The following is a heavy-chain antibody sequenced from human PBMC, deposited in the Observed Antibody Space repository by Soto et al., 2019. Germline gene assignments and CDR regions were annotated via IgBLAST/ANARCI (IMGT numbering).Heavy chain of an antibody. J-gene: IGHJ4*02. Sequence: ASVKVSCKASGYTFTSYGISWVRQAPGQGLEWMGWISAYNGNTNYAQKLQGRVTMTTDTSTSTAYMELRSSVTAADTAVYYCARVDPHVVPAARRGYYFDYWGQGTLVTVSS. CDR1: GYTFTSYG. D-gene: IGHD2-2*01. CDR3: ARVDPHVVPAARRGYYFDY. V-gene: IGHV1-18*04. CDR2: ISAYNGNT.